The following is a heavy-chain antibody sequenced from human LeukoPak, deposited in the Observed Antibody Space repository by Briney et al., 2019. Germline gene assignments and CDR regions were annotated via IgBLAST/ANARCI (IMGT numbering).Heavy chain of an antibody. CDR3: TTLYGSGRFD. CDR2: IRSKPLGGTT. D-gene: IGHD3-10*01. V-gene: IGHV3-15*01. J-gene: IGHJ4*02. Sequence: GGSLRLSCAASGFTFSSYAMSWVRQVPGKGLEWVGRIRSKPLGGTTDYTAPVEGRFSISRDESKNTVYLQMTSLKVEDTAVYYCTTLYGSGRFDWGQGVMVTVSS. CDR1: GFTFSSYA.